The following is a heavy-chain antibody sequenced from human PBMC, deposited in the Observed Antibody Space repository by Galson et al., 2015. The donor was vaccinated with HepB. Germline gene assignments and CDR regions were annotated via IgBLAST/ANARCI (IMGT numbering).Heavy chain of an antibody. CDR2: ISYDGSNK. Sequence: SLRLSCAASGFTFSSYAMHWVRQAPGKGLEWVAVISYDGSNKYYADSVKGRFTISRDNSKNTLYLQMNSLRAEDTAVYYCARDLSSGWYARFDYWGQGPLVTVSS. V-gene: IGHV3-30-3*01. CDR1: GFTFSSYA. CDR3: ARDLSSGWYARFDY. D-gene: IGHD6-19*01. J-gene: IGHJ4*02.